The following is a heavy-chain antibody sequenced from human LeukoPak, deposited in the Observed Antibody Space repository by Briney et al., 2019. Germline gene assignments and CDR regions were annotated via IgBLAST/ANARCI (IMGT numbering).Heavy chain of an antibody. CDR2: ISYDAGNK. CDR3: ARDSGDWSSSYDY. V-gene: IGHV3-30*04. J-gene: IGHJ4*02. D-gene: IGHD2-21*02. CDR1: GFTFSNYA. Sequence: PGRSLTLSCAASGFTFSNYAIHWIRQAPGKGLERVTVISYDAGNKYYAESVKGRFTISRDNSKNTLYLQMNSLKSEDTAVYYCARDSGDWSSSYDYWGQGTLVTVSS.